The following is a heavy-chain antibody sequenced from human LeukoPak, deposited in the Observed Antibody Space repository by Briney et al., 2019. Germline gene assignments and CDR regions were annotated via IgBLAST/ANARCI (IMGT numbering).Heavy chain of an antibody. D-gene: IGHD1-7*01. Sequence: LSLXCAXDXGAFSXYYWSWMRRPPGKGGEWIGTINHTPTTNSNPSLNRRVPITVDTSKTQFSLKLSSVTAADTAVYYCARGQHWNYGFDPWGQGTLVTVSS. V-gene: IGHV4-34*01. J-gene: IGHJ5*02. CDR2: INHTPTT. CDR3: ARGQHWNYGFDP. CDR1: XGAFSXYY.